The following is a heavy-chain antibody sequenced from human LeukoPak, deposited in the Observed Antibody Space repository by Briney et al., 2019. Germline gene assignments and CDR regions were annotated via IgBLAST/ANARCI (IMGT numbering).Heavy chain of an antibody. D-gene: IGHD1-26*01. J-gene: IGHJ5*02. V-gene: IGHV4-4*07. Sequence: PSETLSLTCSVSGGSISNYYWSWIRQPAGEGLEWIGRIYTSATTNYNPSLTNYNPSLKSRLTMSVDMSKNQFSLKLSSVTAADTAVYYCARVPSWQREDWFDPWGQGTLVTVSS. CDR2: IYTSATTNYNPSLT. CDR1: GGSISNYY. CDR3: ARVPSWQREDWFDP.